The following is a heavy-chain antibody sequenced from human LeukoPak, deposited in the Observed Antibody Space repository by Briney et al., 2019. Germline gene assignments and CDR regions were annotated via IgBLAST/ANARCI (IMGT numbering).Heavy chain of an antibody. Sequence: GSLRLSCAASGFTFSSYSMNWVRQPPGKGLEWIGEINHSGSTNYNPSLKSRVTISVDTSKNQFSLKLSSVTAADTAVYYCARGGAHYYGSGSYLRYWGQGTLVTVSS. CDR3: ARGGAHYYGSGSYLRY. CDR2: INHSGST. CDR1: GFTFSSYS. V-gene: IGHV4-34*01. D-gene: IGHD3-10*01. J-gene: IGHJ4*02.